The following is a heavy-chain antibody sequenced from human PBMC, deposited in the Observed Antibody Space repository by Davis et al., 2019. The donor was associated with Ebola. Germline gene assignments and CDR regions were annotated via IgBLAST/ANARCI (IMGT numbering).Heavy chain of an antibody. CDR2: MSGSGFTA. D-gene: IGHD3-16*01. V-gene: IGHV3-23*01. J-gene: IGHJ4*02. CDR3: VRDRGSQEYLWGTPQGYYDS. CDR1: GFRFSNYA. Sequence: GESLKISCEGSGFRFSNYAMTWVRQAPGKRLEWVSSMSGSGFTADYADFVKGRFIISRDNARNTMVLQMNSLRVDDTGVYYCVRDRGSQEYLWGTPQGYYDSWGQGAQVTVSS.